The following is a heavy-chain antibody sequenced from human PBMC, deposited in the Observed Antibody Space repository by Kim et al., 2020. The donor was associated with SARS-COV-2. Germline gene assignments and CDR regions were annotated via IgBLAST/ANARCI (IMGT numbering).Heavy chain of an antibody. CDR3: ARGGISGGSCYDY. J-gene: IGHJ4*02. V-gene: IGHV6-1*01. Sequence: YAVSVKSRITINPDTSKNQFSLQLNSVTPEDTAVYYCARGGISGGSCYDYWGQGTLVTVSS. D-gene: IGHD2-15*01.